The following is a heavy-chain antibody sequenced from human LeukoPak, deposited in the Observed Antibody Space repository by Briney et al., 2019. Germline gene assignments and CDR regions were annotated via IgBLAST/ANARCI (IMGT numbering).Heavy chain of an antibody. Sequence: SETLSLTCSVSGDSISSNYWSWIRQPPGRGLEWIGYIFNSGSTSYNPSLKSRVTISIDTSKNQFSLKLSSVTAADTAVYYCARARPNWNPPDYWGQGTLVTASS. CDR1: GDSISSNY. V-gene: IGHV4-59*01. CDR3: ARARPNWNPPDY. J-gene: IGHJ4*02. D-gene: IGHD1-1*01. CDR2: IFNSGST.